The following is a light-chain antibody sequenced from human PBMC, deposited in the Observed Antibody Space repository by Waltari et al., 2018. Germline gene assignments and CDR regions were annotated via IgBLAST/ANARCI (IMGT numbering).Light chain of an antibody. J-gene: IGKJ1*01. V-gene: IGKV3-20*01. CDR1: QSIGRY. CDR2: AAS. CDR3: QNHERLPAT. Sequence: EIVLTQSPVTLSLSPGERATLSCRASQSIGRYLAWYQHKPDQAPRLLIYAASTRATGIPDRFSGSGSGTDFSLSISRLEPEDFAVYYCQNHERLPATFGQGTKVEIK.